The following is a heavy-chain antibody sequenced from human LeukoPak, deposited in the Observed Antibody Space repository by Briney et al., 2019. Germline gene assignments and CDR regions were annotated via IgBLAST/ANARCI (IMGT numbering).Heavy chain of an antibody. CDR1: GYTFTGYY. V-gene: IGHV1-2*02. CDR3: ARCWGWGLRCFPNWFDP. J-gene: IGHJ5*02. CDR2: TNPNSGGT. Sequence: ASVKVSFKASGYTFTGYYMHWVRQAPGQGLEWMGWTNPNSGGTNYAQKFQGRVTMTRATSNSTDYLELSRLRAEDTAVYYCARCWGWGLRCFPNWFDPWGQGTLVTVSS. D-gene: IGHD3-16*01.